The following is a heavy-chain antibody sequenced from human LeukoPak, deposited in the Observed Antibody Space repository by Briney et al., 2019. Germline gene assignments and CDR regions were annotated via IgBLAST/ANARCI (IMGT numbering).Heavy chain of an antibody. V-gene: IGHV3-23*01. D-gene: IGHD1-26*01. CDR1: GFTFSSYA. Sequence: GGSLRLSCAASGFTFSSYAMSWVRQAPGPGLEWVSAISGSGGSTYYADSVKGRFTISRDNSKNTLYLQMSSLRAEDTAVYYCAKDSGSYFDYWGQGTLVTVSS. J-gene: IGHJ4*02. CDR2: ISGSGGST. CDR3: AKDSGSYFDY.